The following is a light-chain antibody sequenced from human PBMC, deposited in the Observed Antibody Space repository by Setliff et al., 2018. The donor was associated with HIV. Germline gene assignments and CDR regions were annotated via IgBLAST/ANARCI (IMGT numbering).Light chain of an antibody. V-gene: IGLV2-14*01. CDR3: SSFGSSNTRV. J-gene: IGLJ1*01. CDR2: EVT. Sequence: QSALAQPASVSGSPGQSITISCTGTSNDVGGYNYVCWYQQHPGKAPKLMIYEVTNRPSGVSYRFSGSKSGNTASLTISGLQAEDEADYYCSSFGSSNTRVFGTGTKVTVL. CDR1: SNDVGGYNY.